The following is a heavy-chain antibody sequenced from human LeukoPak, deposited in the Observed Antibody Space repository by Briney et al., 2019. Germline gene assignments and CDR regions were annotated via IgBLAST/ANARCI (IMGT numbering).Heavy chain of an antibody. CDR2: INHSGST. Sequence: PSETLSLTCAVYGGSFSGYYWSWIRQPPGKGLEWIGEINHSGSTNYNPSLKSRVTISVDTSKNQFSLKLSSVTAADTAVYYCARGRTTAPVTAITYYYYYYGMDVWGQGTTVTVSS. J-gene: IGHJ6*02. CDR1: GGSFSGYY. CDR3: ARGRTTAPVTAITYYYYYYGMDV. D-gene: IGHD2-21*02. V-gene: IGHV4-34*01.